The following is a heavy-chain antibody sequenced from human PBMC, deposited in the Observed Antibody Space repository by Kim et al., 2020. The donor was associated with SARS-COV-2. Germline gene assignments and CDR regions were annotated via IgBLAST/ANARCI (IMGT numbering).Heavy chain of an antibody. J-gene: IGHJ4*02. CDR3: ARGNTETIDY. Sequence: ASVKVSCRTSGYTFTNHYLHWVRQAPGQGPEWMGRINPNSGVTTYAQNFQGRVTMTRDTSITTAYMELTRLTSDDTVVYYCARGNTETIDYWGQGTLVTVSS. CDR1: GYTFTNHY. V-gene: IGHV1-2*05. CDR2: INPNSGVT.